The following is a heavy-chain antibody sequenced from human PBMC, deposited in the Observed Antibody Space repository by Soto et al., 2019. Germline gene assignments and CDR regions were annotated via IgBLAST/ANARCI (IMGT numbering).Heavy chain of an antibody. D-gene: IGHD3-10*01. J-gene: IGHJ6*03. Sequence: ASVKVSCKASGYTFTSYAMHWVRQAPGQRLEWMGWINAGNGNTKYSQKFQGRVTITRDTSASTAYMELSSLRSEDTAVYYCARDQPGPKTSGYYMDVWGKGTTVTVSS. V-gene: IGHV1-3*01. CDR3: ARDQPGPKTSGYYMDV. CDR2: INAGNGNT. CDR1: GYTFTSYA.